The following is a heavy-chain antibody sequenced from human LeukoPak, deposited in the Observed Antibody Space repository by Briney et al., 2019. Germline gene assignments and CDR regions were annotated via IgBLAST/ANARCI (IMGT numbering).Heavy chain of an antibody. D-gene: IGHD6-19*01. CDR2: INAGNGNT. CDR3: ARENESSGWYRYNWFDP. CDR1: GYTFTSYA. J-gene: IGHJ5*02. Sequence: GASVKVSCKASGYTFTSYAIHWVRQAPGQRLEWMGWINAGNGNTQYSQKFQGRVTMTRDTSTSTVYMELSSLRSEDTAVYYCARENESSGWYRYNWFDPWGQGTLVTVSS. V-gene: IGHV1-3*01.